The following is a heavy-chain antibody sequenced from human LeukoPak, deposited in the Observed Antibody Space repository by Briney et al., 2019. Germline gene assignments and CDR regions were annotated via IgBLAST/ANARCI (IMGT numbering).Heavy chain of an antibody. D-gene: IGHD1-26*01. CDR1: GGSISSSSYY. V-gene: IGHV4-39*07. J-gene: IGHJ6*03. Sequence: PSETLSLTCTVSGGSISSSSYYWGWIRQPPGKGLEWIGSIYYSGSTYYNPSLKSRVTISVDTSKNQFSLKLSSVTAADTAVYYCARGRGIVGTIYYYYYMDVWVKGTTVTVSS. CDR3: ARGRGIVGTIYYYYYMDV. CDR2: IYYSGST.